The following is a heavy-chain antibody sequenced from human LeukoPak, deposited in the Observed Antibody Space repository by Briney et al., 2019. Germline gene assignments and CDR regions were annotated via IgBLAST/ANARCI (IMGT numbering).Heavy chain of an antibody. CDR1: GGTFSSYA. D-gene: IGHD5-18*01. J-gene: IGHJ4*02. CDR3: ARDWYSYGLFVY. Sequence: ASVKVSCKASGGTFSSYAISWVRQAPGQGLEWMGGIIPIFGTANYAQKFQGRVTITTDESTSTAYMELSSLRSEDTAVYYCARDWYSYGLFVYWGQGTLVTVSS. CDR2: IIPIFGTA. V-gene: IGHV1-69*05.